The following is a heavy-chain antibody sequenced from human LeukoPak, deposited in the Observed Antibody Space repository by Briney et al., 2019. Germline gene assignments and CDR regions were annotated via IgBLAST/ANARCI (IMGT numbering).Heavy chain of an antibody. J-gene: IGHJ4*02. Sequence: PGGSLRLSCAASGFTFSSYGMHWVRQAPGKGLEWVALISYDGSKKYYADSVKGRFTISRDNSKNTLYLQMNSLRAEDTAVYYCAKCQYQLLCDYWGQGTLVTVSS. D-gene: IGHD2-2*01. V-gene: IGHV3-30*18. CDR1: GFTFSSYG. CDR2: ISYDGSKK. CDR3: AKCQYQLLCDY.